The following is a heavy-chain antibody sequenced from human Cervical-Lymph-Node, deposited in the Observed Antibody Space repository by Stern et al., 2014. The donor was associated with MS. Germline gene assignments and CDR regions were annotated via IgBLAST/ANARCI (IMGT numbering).Heavy chain of an antibody. J-gene: IGHJ4*02. CDR1: GFTFSSYS. Sequence: EVQLVESGGGLVKPGGSLRLSCAASGFTFSSYSMHWVRQAPGKGLEWVSSISGNGAYAYYTDSLQGQFTISRDNTKNSLDLQMNSLRAEDTAVYCCARSGTVTTKFDFWGQGTLVTVSS. D-gene: IGHD4-17*01. V-gene: IGHV3-21*01. CDR3: ARSGTVTTKFDF. CDR2: ISGNGAYA.